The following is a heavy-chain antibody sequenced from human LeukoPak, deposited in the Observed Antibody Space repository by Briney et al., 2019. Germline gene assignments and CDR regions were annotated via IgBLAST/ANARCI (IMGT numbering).Heavy chain of an antibody. D-gene: IGHD1-26*01. CDR3: ARAEERLGPYYYYMDV. Sequence: GRSLRLSCAASGFTFSSYAMHWVRQAPGKGLKWVTVISYDGSNKYYADSVKGRFTISRDNSKNTLYLQMNSLRDEDTAVYYCARAEERLGPYYYYMDVWGKGTTVTVSS. CDR2: ISYDGSNK. J-gene: IGHJ6*03. CDR1: GFTFSSYA. V-gene: IGHV3-30*01.